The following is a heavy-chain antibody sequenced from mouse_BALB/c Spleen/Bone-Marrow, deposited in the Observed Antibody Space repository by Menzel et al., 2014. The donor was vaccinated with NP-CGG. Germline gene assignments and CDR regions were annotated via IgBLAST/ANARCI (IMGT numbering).Heavy chain of an antibody. CDR2: ISSGGSYT. V-gene: IGHV5-6*01. CDR1: GFTFSGYG. D-gene: IGHD1-1*01. J-gene: IGHJ2*01. Sequence: EVKLVESRGDLVKPGGSLKLSCAASGFTFSGYGMSWVRQTPDKRLEWVATISSGGSYTYYPDSVKGRFTISRDNAKNTLYLQMSSLKSEDTAMYYCARPTTVVATGGSFDYWGQGTTLTVSS. CDR3: ARPTTVVATGGSFDY.